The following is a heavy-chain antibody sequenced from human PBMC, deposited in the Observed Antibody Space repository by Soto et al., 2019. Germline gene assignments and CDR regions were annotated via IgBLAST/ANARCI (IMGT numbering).Heavy chain of an antibody. Sequence: SVKVSCKASGGTFSSYAISWVRQAPGQGLEWMGGVIPIFGTANYAQKFQGRVTITADESTSTAYMELSSLRSEDTAVYYCARAVLGYCSSTSCYPHYYYYGMDVWGQGTTVTVSS. V-gene: IGHV1-69*13. CDR3: ARAVLGYCSSTSCYPHYYYYGMDV. D-gene: IGHD2-2*01. CDR2: VIPIFGTA. J-gene: IGHJ6*02. CDR1: GGTFSSYA.